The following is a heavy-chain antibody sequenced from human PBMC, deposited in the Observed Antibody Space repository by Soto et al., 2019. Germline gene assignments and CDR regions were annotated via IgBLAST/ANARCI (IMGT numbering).Heavy chain of an antibody. CDR3: ATAATTGMTSEYYYHSYGMDV. Sequence: DSLQVSCKVSGYTLTELSMHWVRQAPGKGLEWMGGFDPEDGETIYAQKFQGRVTMTEDTSTDTAYMELSSLRSEDTAVYYCATAATTGMTSEYYYHSYGMDVCGQGTTVTVYS. V-gene: IGHV1-24*01. CDR1: GYTLTELS. D-gene: IGHD1-1*01. J-gene: IGHJ6*02. CDR2: FDPEDGET.